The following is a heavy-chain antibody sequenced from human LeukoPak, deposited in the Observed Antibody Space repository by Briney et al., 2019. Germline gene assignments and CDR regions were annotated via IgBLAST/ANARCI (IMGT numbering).Heavy chain of an antibody. V-gene: IGHV3-48*03. Sequence: GGSLRLSCAASGFTFSSYEMNWVRQAPGKGLEWVSYISSSGSTIYYADSVKGRFTISRDNAKNSLYLRMNSLRAEDTTVYYCAREVGDTANDAFDIWGQGTMVTVSS. D-gene: IGHD5-18*01. CDR1: GFTFSSYE. CDR3: AREVGDTANDAFDI. J-gene: IGHJ3*02. CDR2: ISSSGSTI.